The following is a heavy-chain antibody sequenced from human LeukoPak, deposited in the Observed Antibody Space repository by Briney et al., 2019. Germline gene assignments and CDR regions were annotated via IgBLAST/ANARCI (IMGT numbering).Heavy chain of an antibody. D-gene: IGHD2-2*01. V-gene: IGHV4-34*01. J-gene: IGHJ6*04. Sequence: PSETLSLTCAVYGGSFSGYYWSWIRQPPGKGLEWIGEINHGGSTNYNPSLKSRVTISVDTSKNQFSLKLSSVTAADTAVYYCARRPLGYCSSTSCYWKIYYYGMDVWGKGTTVTVSS. CDR2: INHGGST. CDR1: GGSFSGYY. CDR3: ARRPLGYCSSTSCYWKIYYYGMDV.